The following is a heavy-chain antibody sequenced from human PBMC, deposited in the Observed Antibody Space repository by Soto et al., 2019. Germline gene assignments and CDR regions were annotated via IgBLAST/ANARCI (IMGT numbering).Heavy chain of an antibody. Sequence: VGSLRLSCAASGFTFSSYSMNWVRQAPGKGLEWVSYISSSSSTIYYADSVKGRFTISRDNAKNSLYLQMNSLRDEDTAVYYCARDEVYGDYVFAFDIWGQGTMVTVSS. CDR2: ISSSSSTI. CDR1: GFTFSSYS. V-gene: IGHV3-48*02. D-gene: IGHD4-17*01. J-gene: IGHJ3*02. CDR3: ARDEVYGDYVFAFDI.